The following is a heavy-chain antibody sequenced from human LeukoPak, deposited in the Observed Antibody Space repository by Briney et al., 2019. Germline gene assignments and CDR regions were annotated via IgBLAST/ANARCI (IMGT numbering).Heavy chain of an antibody. CDR1: GFTFSSHA. J-gene: IGHJ4*02. CDR3: AKVPGYYYDSSGSYFDY. V-gene: IGHV3-23*01. CDR2: VTVGGVTT. Sequence: RGSLRLSCAPSGFTFSSHALNSVRQAPGKGPETVSPVTVGGVTTYYTHSVKGPSTLSSDNSKNTLYLQMRIRRDEDTAAYYCAKVPGYYYDSSGSYFDYWGQGTLVTVPS. D-gene: IGHD3-22*01.